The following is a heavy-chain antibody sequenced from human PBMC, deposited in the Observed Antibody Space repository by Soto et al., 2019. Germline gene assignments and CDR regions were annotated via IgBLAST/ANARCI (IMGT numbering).Heavy chain of an antibody. CDR2: VGGNSVST. CDR3: AKARGSSPRGGYYYMDV. D-gene: IGHD6-6*01. CDR1: GFTFSSSA. Sequence: EVRLLESGGDLIQPGGSLSLSCAASGFTFSSSAMSWFRQAPDKGLEWVSAVGGNSVSTFYADSVKGRFTISKDSSKNTLFLQMNSVRAEDTAVYYCAKARGSSPRGGYYYMDVWGKGTTVTVS. J-gene: IGHJ6*03. V-gene: IGHV3-23*01.